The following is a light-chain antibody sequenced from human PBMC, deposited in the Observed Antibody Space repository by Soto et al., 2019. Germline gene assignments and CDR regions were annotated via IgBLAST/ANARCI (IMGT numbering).Light chain of an antibody. CDR1: SSDVGGYDY. J-gene: IGLJ1*01. CDR3: SSHTSGSTRV. V-gene: IGLV2-14*01. CDR2: EVT. Sequence: QSVLTQPASVSGSPGQSIVISCTGTSSDVGGYDYVSWYQQQPDKAPKLMIYEVTKRPSGVSNRFSGSKSGNTASLTISGLQSEDEADYYCSSHTSGSTRVFGTGTKLTVL.